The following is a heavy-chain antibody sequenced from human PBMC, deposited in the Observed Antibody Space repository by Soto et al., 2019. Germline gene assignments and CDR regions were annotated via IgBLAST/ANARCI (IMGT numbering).Heavy chain of an antibody. CDR2: ISYDGSNK. Sequence: ESGGGVVQPGRSLRLSCAASGFTFSSYGMHWVRQAPGKGLEWVAVISYDGSNKYYADSVKGRFTISRDNSKNTLYLQMNSLRAEDTAVYYCAKEGHFGDYGDYWGQGTLVTVSS. D-gene: IGHD4-17*01. CDR3: AKEGHFGDYGDY. V-gene: IGHV3-30*18. CDR1: GFTFSSYG. J-gene: IGHJ4*02.